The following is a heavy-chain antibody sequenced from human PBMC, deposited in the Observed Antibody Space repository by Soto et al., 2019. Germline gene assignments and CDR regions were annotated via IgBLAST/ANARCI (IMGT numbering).Heavy chain of an antibody. J-gene: IGHJ1*01. V-gene: IGHV3-66*01. Sequence: PGGSLRLSCGASGFTVSSNYMSWVRQAPGKGLEWVSVIYSGGGTYYADSVKGRFTISRDNSKNTLYLQMNSLRAEDTAVYYCARDLVGATTEYFQHWGQGTLVTVSS. CDR1: GFTVSSNY. CDR2: IYSGGGT. D-gene: IGHD1-26*01. CDR3: ARDLVGATTEYFQH.